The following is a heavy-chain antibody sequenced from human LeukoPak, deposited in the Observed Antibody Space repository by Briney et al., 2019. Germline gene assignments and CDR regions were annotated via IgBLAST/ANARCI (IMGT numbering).Heavy chain of an antibody. J-gene: IGHJ4*02. CDR3: ARDAQRGFDYSNSLEY. D-gene: IGHD4-11*01. V-gene: IGHV3-33*01. Sequence: GGSLRLSCAAAGFTFSHYGMHWVRQAPGKGLEWVAVIWSDGTNQYYGDSVKGRFTISRDDSGNTVYLQMNSLGPDDTGVYYCARDAQRGFDYSNSLEYWGQGTPVTVST. CDR2: IWSDGTNQ. CDR1: GFTFSHYG.